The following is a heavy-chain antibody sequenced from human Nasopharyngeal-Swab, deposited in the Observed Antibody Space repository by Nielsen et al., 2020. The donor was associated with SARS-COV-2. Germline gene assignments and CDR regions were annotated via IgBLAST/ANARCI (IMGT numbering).Heavy chain of an antibody. V-gene: IGHV3-74*01. CDR3: VRETERQGKYYFDY. CDR1: RFTFNNYW. D-gene: IGHD1-1*01. Sequence: GGSLRLSCAASRFTFNNYWMHWVRQAPGKGLMWVSRIKTDGSSPICADSVKDRFTISRDNAKNTLYLQMNSLRVDDTAVYYCVRETERQGKYYFDYWGQGILATVSS. J-gene: IGHJ4*02. CDR2: IKTDGSSP.